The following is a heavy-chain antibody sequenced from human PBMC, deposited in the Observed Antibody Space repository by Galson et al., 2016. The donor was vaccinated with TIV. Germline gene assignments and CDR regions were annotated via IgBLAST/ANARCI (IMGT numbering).Heavy chain of an antibody. Sequence: QSGAEVKKSGESLKISCKTSGNTFINSWIAWVRQMPGKGLECMGVIYFDDSETIYSSSFEGHVTISVDKSTNTAYLHWNRLKASDSAMYYCARLGCGADCYSGVGKWGQGTLVTVAS. CDR1: GNTFINSW. J-gene: IGHJ4*02. CDR2: IYFDDSET. D-gene: IGHD2-21*01. V-gene: IGHV5-51*01. CDR3: ARLGCGADCYSGVGK.